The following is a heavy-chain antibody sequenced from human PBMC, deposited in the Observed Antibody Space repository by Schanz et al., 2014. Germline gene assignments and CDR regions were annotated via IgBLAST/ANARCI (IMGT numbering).Heavy chain of an antibody. CDR3: ARWTGWYLHY. Sequence: EVQLVESGGGLVQPGGSLRLSCAASGFTFSNSDMHWVRQGPGKGLEWVSTIGYHGDTYYPDSVKGRFTVSRDSGQNTLYLQMNSLGAGDSAVYCCARWTGWYLHYWGQGTLVTVSS. V-gene: IGHV3-13*01. D-gene: IGHD6-19*01. CDR2: IGYHGDT. J-gene: IGHJ4*02. CDR1: GFTFSNSD.